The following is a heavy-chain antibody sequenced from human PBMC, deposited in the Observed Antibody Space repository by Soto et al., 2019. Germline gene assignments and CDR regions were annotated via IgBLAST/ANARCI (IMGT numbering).Heavy chain of an antibody. V-gene: IGHV3-11*01. CDR3: AAGNYYDSSGYS. Sequence: GSLRLSCAASGFTFSDYYMSWIRQAPGKGLEWVSYISSSGSTICYADSVKGRFTISRDNAKNSLYLQMNSLRAEDTAVYYCAAGNYYDSSGYSWGQGTLVTVSS. CDR1: GFTFSDYY. J-gene: IGHJ4*02. CDR2: ISSSGSTI. D-gene: IGHD3-22*01.